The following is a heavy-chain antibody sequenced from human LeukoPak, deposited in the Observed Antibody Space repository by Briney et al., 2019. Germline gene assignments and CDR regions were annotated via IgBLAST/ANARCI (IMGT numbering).Heavy chain of an antibody. D-gene: IGHD3-22*01. CDR1: GDSFSAYY. CDR2: ISSSGST. V-gene: IGHV4-4*07. J-gene: IGHJ4*02. CDR3: ARFYYYDSSGYYPRYFDH. Sequence: SETLSLTCTVSGDSFSAYYWTWIRQPAGKGVEWIGRISSSGSTDYSPSLKSRATMSADTSKNQISLKLNSVTAADTAVYYCARFYYYDSSGYYPRYFDHWGPGTLVTVSS.